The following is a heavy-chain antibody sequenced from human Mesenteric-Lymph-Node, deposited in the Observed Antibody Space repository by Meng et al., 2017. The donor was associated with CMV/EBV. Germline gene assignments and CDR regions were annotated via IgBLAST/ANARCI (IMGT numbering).Heavy chain of an antibody. Sequence: GGSLRLSCGASGFIFSNSDMHWVRQAPGKGLEWVTYIRNDGGNKDYADSVKGRFTISRVNSKNTLDLQMNSLRVEDTAVYYCARDWDGRLDWGQGTLVTVSS. CDR3: ARDWDGRLD. CDR2: IRNDGGNK. D-gene: IGHD5-24*01. V-gene: IGHV3-30*02. CDR1: GFIFSNSD. J-gene: IGHJ4*02.